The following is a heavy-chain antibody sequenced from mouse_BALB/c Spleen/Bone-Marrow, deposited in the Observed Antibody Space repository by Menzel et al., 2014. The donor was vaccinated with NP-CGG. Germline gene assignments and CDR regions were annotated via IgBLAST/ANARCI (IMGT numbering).Heavy chain of an antibody. J-gene: IGHJ1*01. V-gene: IGHV7-3*02. CDR1: GFTFTDYY. D-gene: IGHD1-1*01. CDR3: ARDNGSSPSYWFFNV. CDR2: IRNEANGYTT. Sequence: EVKLMVSGGGLVQPGGSLRLSCATSGFTFTDYYMTWVRQPSGKALEWLSFIRNEANGYTTEYSASVKGRFTISRDNSQSILYLQMNTLRPEDSATYYCARDNGSSPSYWFFNVWGAGTTVTVSS.